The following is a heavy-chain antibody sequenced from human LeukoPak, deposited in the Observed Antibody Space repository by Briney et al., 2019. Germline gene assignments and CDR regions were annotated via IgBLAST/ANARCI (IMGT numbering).Heavy chain of an antibody. CDR3: ARGTIGVVVSARFDY. CDR2: INPNSGGT. CDR1: GYTFTGYY. J-gene: IGHJ4*02. V-gene: IGHV1-2*02. Sequence: ASVKVSCKASGYTFTGYYMHWVRQAPGQGLEWMGWINPNSGGTNYAQKFQGRVTMTRDTSIGTAYMELSRLRSDDTAVYYCARGTIGVVVSARFDYWGQGTLVTVSS. D-gene: IGHD2-15*01.